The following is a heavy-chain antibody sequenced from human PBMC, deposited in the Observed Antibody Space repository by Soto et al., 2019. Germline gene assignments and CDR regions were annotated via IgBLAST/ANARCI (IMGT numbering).Heavy chain of an antibody. J-gene: IGHJ4*02. Sequence: SETLSLTCRVSGDSISDTIYYWGWVRQSPGKGLEWIGSIHYSGTTQFHPSLKTRVTISVDTSKNEFSLGLRSVTAADTAVYFCARHLKAVAAPMAYWGQGLPVTVSS. CDR2: IHYSGTT. V-gene: IGHV4-39*01. CDR3: ARHLKAVAAPMAY. D-gene: IGHD6-19*01. CDR1: GDSISDTIYY.